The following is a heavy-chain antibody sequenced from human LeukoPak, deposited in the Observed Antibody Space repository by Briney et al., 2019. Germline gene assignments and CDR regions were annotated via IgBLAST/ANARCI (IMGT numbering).Heavy chain of an antibody. CDR3: TGRDDYGDY. Sequence: PGGSLRLSCAASGFTFSDSAMHWVRQASGKGLEWVGRIRTKRNNYATAYAASVRGRFTISRDDSKNTAFLQMSSLKTGDTAVYYCTGRDDYGDYWGQGIVVTVSS. CDR1: GFTFSDSA. CDR2: IRTKRNNYAT. J-gene: IGHJ4*02. V-gene: IGHV3-73*01.